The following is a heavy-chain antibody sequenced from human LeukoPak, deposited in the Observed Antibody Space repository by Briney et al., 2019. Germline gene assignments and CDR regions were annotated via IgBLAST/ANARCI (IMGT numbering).Heavy chain of an antibody. Sequence: GGSLRLSCAASGFTFSTYAMSWVRQAPGKGLEWVSGVSASGGTTYYADSVKGRFTISRDNSKNTLYLQMNSLRAVDTAVYYCAKFYGDLYYYYYMDVWGKGTTVTVSS. CDR2: VSASGGTT. J-gene: IGHJ6*03. V-gene: IGHV3-23*01. D-gene: IGHD4-17*01. CDR3: AKFYGDLYYYYYMDV. CDR1: GFTFSTYA.